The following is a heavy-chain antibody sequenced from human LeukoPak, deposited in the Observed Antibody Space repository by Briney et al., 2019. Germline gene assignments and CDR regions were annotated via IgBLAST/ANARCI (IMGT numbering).Heavy chain of an antibody. CDR3: ARGRGYSSGWYGDWFDP. J-gene: IGHJ5*02. CDR2: MNPNSGNT. Sequence: ASVKVSCKASGYTFTSYDTNWVRQATGQGLEWMGWMNPNSGNTGYAQKFQGRVTMTRNTSISTAYMELSSLRSEDTAVYYCARGRGYSSGWYGDWFDPWGQGTLVTVSS. V-gene: IGHV1-8*01. D-gene: IGHD6-19*01. CDR1: GYTFTSYD.